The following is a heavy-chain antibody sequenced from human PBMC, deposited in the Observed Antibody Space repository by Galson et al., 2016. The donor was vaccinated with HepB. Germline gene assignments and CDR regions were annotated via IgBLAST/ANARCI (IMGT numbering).Heavy chain of an antibody. J-gene: IGHJ4*02. CDR1: GFTFSSYA. CDR2: ISGGGDAT. CDR3: ARDGSGGYCSGGGCYSLNL. D-gene: IGHD2-15*01. V-gene: IGHV3-23*01. Sequence: SLRLSCAASGFTFSSYAMTWVRQAPGKGLEWVTGISGGGDATHYADSVKGRFTISRDNSKNTLFLQMGSLRPEDTAVYYCARDGSGGYCSGGGCYSLNLWGQGTLVTVSS.